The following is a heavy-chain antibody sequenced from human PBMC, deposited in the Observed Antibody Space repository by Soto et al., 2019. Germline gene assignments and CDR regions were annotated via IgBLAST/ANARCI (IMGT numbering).Heavy chain of an antibody. CDR2: INTGNTNT. Sequence: QVQLVQSGAEVKEPGASVKVSCKTSGYTFTKYQMHWVRQAPGHGLEWMGIINTGNTNTRYAQKFMGPVPMPTDTSTSTVYREVDSLTTEHTAVYFCERDQRTYCSIVGCYWGYLDYWGQGTLVSFSS. D-gene: IGHD2-15*01. V-gene: IGHV1-46*01. J-gene: IGHJ4*02. CDR3: ERDQRTYCSIVGCYWGYLDY. CDR1: GYTFTKYQ.